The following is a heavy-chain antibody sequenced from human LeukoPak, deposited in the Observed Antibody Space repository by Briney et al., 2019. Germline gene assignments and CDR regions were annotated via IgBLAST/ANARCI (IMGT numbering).Heavy chain of an antibody. J-gene: IGHJ3*02. V-gene: IGHV3-11*06. CDR3: AREYYYDSRGPGAFDI. D-gene: IGHD3-22*01. CDR2: ISSSNSYT. CDR1: GFSFSDYY. Sequence: GGSLRLSCAASGFSFSDYYMSWIRQAPGKGLELVSYISSSNSYTNYADSVKGRFTISRDNAKNSLFLQMISLRAEDTAVYYCAREYYYDSRGPGAFDIWGQGTMVTVSS.